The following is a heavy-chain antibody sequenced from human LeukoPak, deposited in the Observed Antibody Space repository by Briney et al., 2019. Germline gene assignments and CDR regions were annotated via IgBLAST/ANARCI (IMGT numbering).Heavy chain of an antibody. CDR2: INHSGST. J-gene: IGHJ4*02. CDR3: ARGLRLGEFDNY. V-gene: IGHV4-34*01. D-gene: IGHD3-16*01. CDR1: GGSFSGYY. Sequence: SETLSLTCAVYGGSFSGYYWSWIRQPPGKGLEWIGEINHSGSTNYNPSLKSRVTISVDTSKNQFSLKLSSVTAADTAVYYCARGLRLGEFDNYWGQGTLVTASS.